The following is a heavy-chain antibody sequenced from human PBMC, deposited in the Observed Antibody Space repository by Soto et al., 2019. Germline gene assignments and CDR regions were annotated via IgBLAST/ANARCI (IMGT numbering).Heavy chain of an antibody. J-gene: IGHJ4*02. CDR3: ARSVEWLASFDY. D-gene: IGHD6-19*01. CDR1: GYTFTSYD. Sequence: VQLVQSGAEVKKPGASVKVSCQASGYTFTSYDINWVRQATGQGLEWMGWMNPNSGNTGYAQKFQGRVTMTRNTSISTAYMELSSLRSEDTAVYYCARSVEWLASFDYWGQGTLVTVSS. V-gene: IGHV1-8*01. CDR2: MNPNSGNT.